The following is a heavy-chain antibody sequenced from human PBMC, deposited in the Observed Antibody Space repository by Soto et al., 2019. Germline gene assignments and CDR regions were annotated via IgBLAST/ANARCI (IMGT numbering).Heavy chain of an antibody. J-gene: IGHJ6*02. V-gene: IGHV1-18*01. CDR1: GCTFTSYG. Sequence: ASVKVSCKASGCTFTSYGISWVRQAPGQGLEWMGWISAYNGNTNYAQKLQGRVTMTTDTSTSTAYMELRSLRSDDTAVYYCARDNRRVYYGSGSYYHYYGMDVWGQGTTVTVSS. D-gene: IGHD3-10*01. CDR2: ISAYNGNT. CDR3: ARDNRRVYYGSGSYYHYYGMDV.